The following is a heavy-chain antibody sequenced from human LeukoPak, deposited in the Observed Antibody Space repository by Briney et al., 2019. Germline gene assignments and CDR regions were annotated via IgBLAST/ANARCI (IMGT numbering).Heavy chain of an antibody. CDR1: GFTFSAYW. CDR3: AKSQFGGVFDGFDI. J-gene: IGHJ3*02. CDR2: INSDGSST. V-gene: IGHV3-74*01. D-gene: IGHD3-16*01. Sequence: PGGSLRLSCAASGFTFSAYWMHWVRQAPGKGLVWVSRINSDGSSTYYADSVKGRFTISRDNSKNTLYVQMNSLRAEDTAVYYCAKSQFGGVFDGFDIWGQGTMVTVSS.